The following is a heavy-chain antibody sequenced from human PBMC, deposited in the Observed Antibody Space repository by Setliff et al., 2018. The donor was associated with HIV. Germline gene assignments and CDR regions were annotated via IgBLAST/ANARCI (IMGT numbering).Heavy chain of an antibody. CDR2: RHYSGTS. CDR3: ARSRIRGYYDTSPAMAFDI. Sequence: ETLSLTCTVSGDLINNHNWNWIRQSPEKGLEWLGNRHYSGTSNYNSSLKSRIVISLDTSKKQFSLHFYSVTAADTAVYYCARSRIRGYYDTSPAMAFDIWGQGTMVTVSS. D-gene: IGHD3-22*01. CDR1: GDLINNHN. J-gene: IGHJ3*02. V-gene: IGHV4-59*08.